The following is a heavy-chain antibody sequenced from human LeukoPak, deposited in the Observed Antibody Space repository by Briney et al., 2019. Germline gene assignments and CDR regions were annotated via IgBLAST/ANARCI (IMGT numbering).Heavy chain of an antibody. D-gene: IGHD5-12*01. J-gene: IGHJ4*02. CDR1: GYTLTELS. CDR2: INPSGGST. CDR3: AREGEIGYDLSDY. V-gene: IGHV1-46*01. Sequence: ASVRVSCKVSGYTLTELSMNWVRQAPGQGLEWMGIINPSGGSTSYAQKFQGRVTVTRDTSTSTVYMELSSLRSEDTAMYYCAREGEIGYDLSDYWGQGTLVTVSS.